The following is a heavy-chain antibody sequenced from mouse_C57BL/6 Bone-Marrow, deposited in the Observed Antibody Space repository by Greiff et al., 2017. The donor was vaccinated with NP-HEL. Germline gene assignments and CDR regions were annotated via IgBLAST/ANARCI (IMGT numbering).Heavy chain of an antibody. Sequence: VQLQQSGAELARPGASVKLSCKASGYTFTSYGISWVKQRTGQGLEWIGEIYPRSGNTYYNEKFKGKATMTADKYSSTAYMELRSLTCEDSAVYCCARIYYRYFDVWGTGTTVTVAS. J-gene: IGHJ1*03. V-gene: IGHV1-81*01. CDR3: ARIYYRYFDV. CDR2: IYPRSGNT. CDR1: GYTFTSYG.